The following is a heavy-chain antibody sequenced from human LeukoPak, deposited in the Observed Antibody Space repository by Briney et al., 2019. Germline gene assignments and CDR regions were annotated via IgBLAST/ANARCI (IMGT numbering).Heavy chain of an antibody. CDR2: ISSSSSYI. Sequence: PGGSLRLSCAASGFTFDDYAMHWVRQAPGKGLEWVSSISSSSSYIYYADSVKGRFTISRDNAKNSLYLQMNSLRAEDTAVYYCARSRPRELPGGYWGQGTLVTVSS. V-gene: IGHV3-21*01. D-gene: IGHD1-26*01. CDR1: GFTFDDYA. CDR3: ARSRPRELPGGY. J-gene: IGHJ4*02.